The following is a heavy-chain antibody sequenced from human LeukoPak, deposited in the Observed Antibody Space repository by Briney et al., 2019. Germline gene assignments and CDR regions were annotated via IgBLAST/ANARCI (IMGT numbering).Heavy chain of an antibody. CDR1: GGSISSYY. D-gene: IGHD6-13*01. CDR3: VRHASGYDAFDI. Sequence: SETLSLTCTVPGGSISSYYWSWIRQSPQKGLEWIGYIYYSGTTTYNPSLKSRGTISVDTSKNQFSLRLSSVTAADTAVYYCVRHASGYDAFDIWGQGTMVTVSS. V-gene: IGHV4-59*08. J-gene: IGHJ3*02. CDR2: IYYSGTT.